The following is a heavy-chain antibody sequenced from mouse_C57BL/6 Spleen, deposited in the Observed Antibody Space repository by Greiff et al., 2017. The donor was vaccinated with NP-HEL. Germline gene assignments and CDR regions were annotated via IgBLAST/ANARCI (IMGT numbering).Heavy chain of an antibody. V-gene: IGHV1-64*01. Sequence: VQLQQSGAELVKPGASVKLSCKASGYTFTSYWMNWVKQRPGQGLEWIGMIHPNSGSTNYNEKFKSKATLTVDKSSNTAYMQLSILTSEDSAVYSSASSVHWCFDVWGTGTTVTVSS. D-gene: IGHD6-1*01. CDR3: ASSVHWCFDV. CDR2: IHPNSGST. J-gene: IGHJ1*03. CDR1: GYTFTSYW.